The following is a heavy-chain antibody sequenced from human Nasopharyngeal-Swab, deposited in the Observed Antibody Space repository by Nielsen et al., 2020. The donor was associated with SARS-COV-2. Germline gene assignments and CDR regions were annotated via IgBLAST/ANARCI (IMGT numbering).Heavy chain of an antibody. J-gene: IGHJ4*02. CDR2: IIPIFGTA. CDR1: GGTFSSYA. D-gene: IGHD3-10*01. V-gene: IGHV1-69*06. CDR3: ARGSTMVRGVIIRGYYFDY. Sequence: SVQVSCKASGGTFSSYAISWVRQAPGQGIEWLGGIIPIFGTANYAQKFQGRVTITANKSTSTAYMELSSLRSEDTAVYYCARGSTMVRGVIIRGYYFDYWGQGTLVTVSS.